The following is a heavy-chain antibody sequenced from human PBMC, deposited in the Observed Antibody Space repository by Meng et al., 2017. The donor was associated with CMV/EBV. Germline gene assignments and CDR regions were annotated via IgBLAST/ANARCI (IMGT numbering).Heavy chain of an antibody. CDR1: GYSFTRVRIG. D-gene: IGHD4-17*01. CDR2: VYMDNAK. V-gene: IGHV2-5*02. Sequence: GPPVQKPAHSLMLTCNSSGYSFTRVRIGWGCEPHPPVNAREWLARVYMDNAKRYSTSLTSRLTITKNTSKTQVILTRTNIYPVDTATYSCARGGLRGFDYWGQGTLVTVSS. J-gene: IGHJ4*02. CDR3: ARGGLRGFDY.